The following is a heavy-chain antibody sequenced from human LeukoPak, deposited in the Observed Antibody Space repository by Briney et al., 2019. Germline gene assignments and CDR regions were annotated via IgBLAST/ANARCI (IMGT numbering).Heavy chain of an antibody. CDR1: GFTFSTYW. Sequence: GGSLRLSCAASGFTFSTYWMHWVRQAPGKGLVWVSRIDNDGSGTVYADSVKGRFTIFRDNAKNTLYLQMNSLRADDTAVYYCARRDAPWGQGILVTVSS. V-gene: IGHV3-74*01. CDR3: ARRDAP. J-gene: IGHJ4*02. CDR2: IDNDGSGT.